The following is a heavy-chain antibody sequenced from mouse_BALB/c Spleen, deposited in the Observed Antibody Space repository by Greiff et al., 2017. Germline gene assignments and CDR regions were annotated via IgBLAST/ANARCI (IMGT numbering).Heavy chain of an antibody. CDR2: IWGDGST. J-gene: IGHJ2*01. CDR1: GFSLTGYG. V-gene: IGHV2-6-7*01. D-gene: IGHD3-1*01. Sequence: QVQLQQSGPGLVAPSQSLSITCTVSGFSLTGYGVNWVRQPPGKGLEWLGMIWGDGSTDYNSALMSRLSISKDNSKSQVFLKMNSLQTDDTAMYYCARDRGDEYFDYWGQGTTLTVSS. CDR3: ARDRGDEYFDY.